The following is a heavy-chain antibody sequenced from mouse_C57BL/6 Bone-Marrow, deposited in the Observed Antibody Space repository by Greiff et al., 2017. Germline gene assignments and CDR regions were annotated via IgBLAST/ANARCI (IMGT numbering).Heavy chain of an antibody. J-gene: IGHJ3*01. CDR1: GFTFSSYA. Sequence: KRMESVGGLVKPGGSLKLSCAASGFTFSSYAMSWVRQTPEKRLEWVATISDGGSYTYYPDFVKGRFNISRDNAKNNLYLQMRHMKSEDTDIYYCARGNSYYVAWFAYWGQGTLVTVSA. V-gene: IGHV5-4*03. CDR3: ARGNSYYVAWFAY. D-gene: IGHD2-12*01. CDR2: ISDGGSYT.